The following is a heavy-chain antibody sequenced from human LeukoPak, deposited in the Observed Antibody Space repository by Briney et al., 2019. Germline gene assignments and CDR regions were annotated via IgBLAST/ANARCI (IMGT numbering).Heavy chain of an antibody. CDR3: ARVESYYFYMDV. V-gene: IGHV4-4*09. CDR1: GGSVSSSY. J-gene: IGHJ6*03. CDR2: IYPRGT. Sequence: SETLSLTCTDSGGSVSSSYWCWIRQPPGKGLEWIGYIYPRGTSYNRSLKSRVTISIVKTKNQFSLKLSSVTAADTAVYYCARVESYYFYMDVWGKRTTVTLSS. D-gene: IGHD3-3*01.